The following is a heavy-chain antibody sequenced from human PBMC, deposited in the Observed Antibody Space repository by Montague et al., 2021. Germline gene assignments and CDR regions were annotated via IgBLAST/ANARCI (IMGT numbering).Heavy chain of an antibody. CDR1: GGSFNDYY. Sequence: SETLSLTCAGSGGSFNDYYWSWIRQPPGKGLEWIGEIFHNGSTTYSPSLKSRVTISMDKSKNQFSLKLTSVTAADTAVYYCARVAAWGYYDTSGPNWFDPWGQGTLVTVSS. CDR3: ARVAAWGYYDTSGPNWFDP. D-gene: IGHD3-22*01. CDR2: IFHNGST. V-gene: IGHV4-34*12. J-gene: IGHJ5*02.